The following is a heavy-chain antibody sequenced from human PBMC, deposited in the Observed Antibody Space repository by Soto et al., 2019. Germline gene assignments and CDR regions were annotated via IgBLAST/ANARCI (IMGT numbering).Heavy chain of an antibody. CDR1: GGSISGGRYY. CDR3: TRDRGFGMDV. V-gene: IGHV4-31*03. Sequence: QVPLQESGPGLVKPSQTLSLTCNVSGGSISGGRYYWNWIRQHPGKGLEWIGNIYDNGITYYNPSLKSRVIISEDTSKNQFSLRLSSVTAADTAVYYCTRDRGFGMDVWGQGTTATVSS. CDR2: IYDNGIT. J-gene: IGHJ6*02.